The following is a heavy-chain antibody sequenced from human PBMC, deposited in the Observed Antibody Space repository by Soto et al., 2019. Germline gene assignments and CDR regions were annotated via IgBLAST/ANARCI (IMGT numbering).Heavy chain of an antibody. D-gene: IGHD1-26*01. CDR1: TFSMYS. CDR2: ISSGAAYI. V-gene: IGHV3-21*06. Sequence: EVQVVESGGGLVKPGGSLTLSCNFTFSMYSMNWVRQAPGKGLEWVASISSGAAYIKYAGSVQGRFTISRDNAKNTVSLQMSSLRVEDTAVYFCTRDEGGSYDSWFHPWGQGTQVTV. CDR3: TRDEGGSYDSWFHP. J-gene: IGHJ5*02.